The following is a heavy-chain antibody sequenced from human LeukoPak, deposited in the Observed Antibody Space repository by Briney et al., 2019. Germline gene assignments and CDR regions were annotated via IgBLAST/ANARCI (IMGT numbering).Heavy chain of an antibody. J-gene: IGHJ4*02. CDR3: ANLWEMGY. CDR2: IKQDGSNS. CDR1: GFTFSDYW. D-gene: IGHD5-24*01. Sequence: GESLRLSCAASGFTFSDYWMAWVRQAPGKGLEWVANIKQDGSNSYYLDSVRSRITISRDNAKNSLFLQMNSLRAEDTAVYYCANLWEMGYWGQGTLVTVSS. V-gene: IGHV3-7*01.